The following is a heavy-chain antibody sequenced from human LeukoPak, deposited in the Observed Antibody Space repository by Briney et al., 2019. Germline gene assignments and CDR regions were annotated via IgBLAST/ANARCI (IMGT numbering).Heavy chain of an antibody. D-gene: IGHD5-24*01. CDR2: INPNSGGT. Sequence: ASVKVSCKASGYTFTGYYMHWVRQAPGQGLEWMGWINPNSGGTNYAQEFQGRVTMTRDTSISTAYMELSRLRSDDTAAYYCARDIRRWLQGGWGQGTLVTVSS. V-gene: IGHV1-2*02. CDR3: ARDIRRWLQGG. CDR1: GYTFTGYY. J-gene: IGHJ4*02.